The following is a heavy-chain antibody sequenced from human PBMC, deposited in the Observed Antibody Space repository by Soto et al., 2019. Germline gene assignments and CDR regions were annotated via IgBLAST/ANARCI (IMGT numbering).Heavy chain of an antibody. CDR1: GFTFSSYS. CDR2: ISSSSTI. V-gene: IGHV3-48*04. CDR3: ARDAAAGLPDY. Sequence: GGSLRLSCAASGFTFSSYSMNWVRQAPGKGLEWVSYISSSSTIYYADSVKGRFTISRDNAKNSLYLQMNSLRAEDTAVYYCARDAAAGLPDYWGQGTLVTVSS. J-gene: IGHJ4*02. D-gene: IGHD6-13*01.